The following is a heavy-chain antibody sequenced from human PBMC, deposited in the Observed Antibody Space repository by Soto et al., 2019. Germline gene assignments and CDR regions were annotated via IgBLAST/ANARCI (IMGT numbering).Heavy chain of an antibody. CDR3: AGLGDYYDSSGYYSPLDY. Sequence: XETLSLTCTVSGGSVSSGSYYWSWIRQPPGKGLEWIGYIYYSGSTNYNPSLKSRVTISVDTSKNQFSLKLSSVTAADTAVYYCAGLGDYYDSSGYYSPLDYWGQGTLVTVSS. CDR1: GGSVSSGSYY. D-gene: IGHD3-22*01. J-gene: IGHJ4*02. CDR2: IYYSGST. V-gene: IGHV4-61*01.